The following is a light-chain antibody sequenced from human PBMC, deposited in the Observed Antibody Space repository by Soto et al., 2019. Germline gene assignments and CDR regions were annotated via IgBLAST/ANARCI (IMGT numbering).Light chain of an antibody. J-gene: IGKJ2*01. CDR2: GAS. CDR1: QSVSSSY. CDR3: QQHGSSPFT. V-gene: IGKV3-20*01. Sequence: EIVLTQSPGTLSLSPGERATLSCRASQSVSSSYLAWYQQKPGQAPRLLIYGASSRATGIPDRFSGSGSGTDFTLTISRLEPEDFALYYCQQHGSSPFTFGQGTKLEIK.